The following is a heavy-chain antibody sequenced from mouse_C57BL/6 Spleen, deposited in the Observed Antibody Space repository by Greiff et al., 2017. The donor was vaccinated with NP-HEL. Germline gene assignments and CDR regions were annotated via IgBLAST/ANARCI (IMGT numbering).Heavy chain of an antibody. Sequence: VQLQQSGPELVKPGASVKISCKASGYTFTDYYMNWVKQSHGKSLEWIGDINPNNGGTSYNQKFKGKATLTVDKSSSTAYMELRSLTSEDSAVYYCARFINYFDYWGQGTTLTVSS. CDR2: INPNNGGT. CDR3: ARFINYFDY. V-gene: IGHV1-26*01. CDR1: GYTFTDYY. J-gene: IGHJ2*01. D-gene: IGHD1-2*01.